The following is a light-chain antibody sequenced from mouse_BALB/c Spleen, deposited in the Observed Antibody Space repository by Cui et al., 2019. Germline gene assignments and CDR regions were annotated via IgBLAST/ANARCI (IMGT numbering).Light chain of an antibody. CDR1: KSISKY. CDR2: SGS. J-gene: IGKJ1*01. V-gene: IGKV16-104*01. Sequence: DVQITQSPSYLAASPGETITINCRASKSISKYLAWYQEKPGKTNKLLIYSGSTLQSGIPSRFSGSGSGTDFTLTISSLEPEDFAMYYCQQHNEYPWTFGGCTKLEIK. CDR3: QQHNEYPWT.